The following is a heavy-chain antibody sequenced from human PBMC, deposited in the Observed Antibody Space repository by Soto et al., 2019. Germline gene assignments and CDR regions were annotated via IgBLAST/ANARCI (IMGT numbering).Heavy chain of an antibody. V-gene: IGHV3-11*01. J-gene: IGHJ3*02. Sequence: GGSLRLSCAASGFTFSGYYMSWIRQAPGKGLEWVSYISSSGSTIYYADSVKGRFTISRDNAKNSLYLQMNSLRAEDTAVYYCARNRDTAMVTPSNAFDIWGQGTMVTVSS. CDR2: ISSSGSTI. D-gene: IGHD5-18*01. CDR3: ARNRDTAMVTPSNAFDI. CDR1: GFTFSGYY.